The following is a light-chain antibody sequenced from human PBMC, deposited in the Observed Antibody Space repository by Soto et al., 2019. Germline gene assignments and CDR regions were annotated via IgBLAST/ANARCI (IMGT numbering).Light chain of an antibody. Sequence: DIQMTQSPSSLSASVGDRVTITCRASQSISSYLNWYQQKPGKAPKLLIYGASSLQSGVPSRFSGSGSGTDFTFTISSLQPVDFATYYCQQSYSTPRTFGQGTKVEIK. J-gene: IGKJ1*01. V-gene: IGKV1-39*01. CDR1: QSISSY. CDR3: QQSYSTPRT. CDR2: GAS.